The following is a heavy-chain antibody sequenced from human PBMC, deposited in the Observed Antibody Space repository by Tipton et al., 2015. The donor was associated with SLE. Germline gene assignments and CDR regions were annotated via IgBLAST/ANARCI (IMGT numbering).Heavy chain of an antibody. J-gene: IGHJ4*02. CDR3: ARGDYFDY. V-gene: IGHV4-59*01. Sequence: LRLSCTVSGGSISSYYWSWIRQPPGKGLEWIGYIYYSGSTNCNPSLKSRVTISVDTSKNQFSLKLSSVTAADTAVYYCARGDYFDYWGQGTLVTVSS. CDR1: GGSISSYY. CDR2: IYYSGST.